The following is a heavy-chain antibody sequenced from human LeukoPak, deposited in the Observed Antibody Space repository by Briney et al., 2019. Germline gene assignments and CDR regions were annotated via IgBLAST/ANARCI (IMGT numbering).Heavy chain of an antibody. CDR2: ISGSGGST. D-gene: IGHD3-16*02. V-gene: IGHV3-23*01. CDR1: GFTFSSYA. Sequence: GGSLRLSCAASGFTFSSYAVSWVRQAPGKGLEWVSAISGSGGSTYYADSVKGRFTISRDNSKNTLYLQMNSLIAEDTAVYYCAKDQLASFRYFDQWGQGTLVTVSS. CDR3: AKDQLASFRYFDQ. J-gene: IGHJ4*02.